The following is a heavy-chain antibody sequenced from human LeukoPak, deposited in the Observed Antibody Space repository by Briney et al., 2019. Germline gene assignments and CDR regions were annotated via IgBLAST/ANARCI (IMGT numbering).Heavy chain of an antibody. CDR3: VKAGTNLIQSGFDF. CDR1: GFTFNSYP. J-gene: IGHJ3*01. Sequence: PGGSLRLSCSASGFTFNSYPVHWVRQAPGKGLEYVSGISRNGGSTYYADSVKGRFTISRDNSKNTLYLQMSSLRAEDTAVYYCVKAGTNLIQSGFDFWGQGTMVTVSS. D-gene: IGHD3-10*01. CDR2: ISRNGGST. V-gene: IGHV3-64D*06.